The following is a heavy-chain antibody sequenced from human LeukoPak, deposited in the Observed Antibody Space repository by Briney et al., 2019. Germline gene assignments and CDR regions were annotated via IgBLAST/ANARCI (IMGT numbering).Heavy chain of an antibody. Sequence: PGGSLRLSCAASGFTFSSYSMNWVRQAPGKGLEWVSYISSSSSTIYYADSVKGRFTISRDNAKNSLYLQMNSLRAEDTAVYYCARDRQAAQFDYWGQGTLVTVSS. CDR2: ISSSSSTI. CDR3: ARDRQAAQFDY. CDR1: GFTFSSYS. J-gene: IGHJ4*02. D-gene: IGHD2-15*01. V-gene: IGHV3-48*01.